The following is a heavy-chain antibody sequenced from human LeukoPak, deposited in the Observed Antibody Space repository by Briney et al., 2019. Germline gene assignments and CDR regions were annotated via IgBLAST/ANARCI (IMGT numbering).Heavy chain of an antibody. D-gene: IGHD3-10*01. CDR3: TTDLRWEFPPPGY. CDR2: IKQDGSEK. V-gene: IGHV3-7*05. Sequence: GGSLRLSCAASGFTFSSYWMSWVRQAPGKGLEWVANIKQDGSEKDYVDSVKGRFTISRDDSKNTLYLQMNSLKPEDTAVYFCTTDLRWEFPPPGYWGQGTLVTVSS. CDR1: GFTFSSYW. J-gene: IGHJ4*02.